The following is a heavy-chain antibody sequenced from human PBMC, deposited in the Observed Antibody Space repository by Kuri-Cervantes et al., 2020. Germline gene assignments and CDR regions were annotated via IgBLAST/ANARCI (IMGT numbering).Heavy chain of an antibody. D-gene: IGHD5-18*01. J-gene: IGHJ4*02. CDR1: GYTLTSYG. Sequence: ASVKVSCKASGYTLTSYGISWVRQASGQGLEWMGWISGYNGDTNYAQKFQGRVTMTTDTSTSTTSMELSSLRSEDTATYYCARGLDTAMGRDYWGQGTLVTVSS. V-gene: IGHV1-18*01. CDR2: ISGYNGDT. CDR3: ARGLDTAMGRDY.